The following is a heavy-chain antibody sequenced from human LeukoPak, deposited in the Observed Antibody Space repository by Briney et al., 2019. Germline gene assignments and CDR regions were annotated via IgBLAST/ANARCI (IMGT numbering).Heavy chain of an antibody. CDR1: GDSISSGDDY. CDR2: ISGSGST. Sequence: SETLSLTCTVSGDSISSGDDYWTWIRQPAGKGLEWIGRISGSGSTHYNPSLKSRVTISVETPKNQFSLKLSSVTAADTAVYFCARGPYSYDSSGAFDIWGQGTMVTVSS. V-gene: IGHV4-61*02. J-gene: IGHJ3*02. CDR3: ARGPYSYDSSGAFDI. D-gene: IGHD3-22*01.